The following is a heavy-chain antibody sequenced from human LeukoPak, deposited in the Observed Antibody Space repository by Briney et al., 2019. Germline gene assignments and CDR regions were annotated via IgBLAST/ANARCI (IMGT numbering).Heavy chain of an antibody. J-gene: IGHJ3*02. V-gene: IGHV3-64*01. CDR3: ARAPTVTADAFDI. D-gene: IGHD4-17*01. CDR1: GFTFSSYA. Sequence: GGSLRLSCAASGFTFSSYAMHWVRQAPGKGLEYVSAISSNGGSTYYANSVKGRFTISRDNSKNTLYLQMNSLRAEDTAVYYCARAPTVTADAFDIWGQGTMVTVSS. CDR2: ISSNGGST.